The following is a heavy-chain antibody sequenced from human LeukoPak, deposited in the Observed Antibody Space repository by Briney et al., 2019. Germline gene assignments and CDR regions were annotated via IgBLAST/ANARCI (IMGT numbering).Heavy chain of an antibody. CDR3: ARPRSSWYSDAFDI. Sequence: ASVKVSCKTSGYTFTGYYIHWVRQAPGQGLEWMGWINPKSGGTNYALKFQGSVTMSRDTSISTAYMELRRLRSDDTAVYYCARPRSSWYSDAFDIWGQGTMVTVSS. J-gene: IGHJ3*02. CDR1: GYTFTGYY. CDR2: INPKSGGT. D-gene: IGHD6-13*01. V-gene: IGHV1-2*02.